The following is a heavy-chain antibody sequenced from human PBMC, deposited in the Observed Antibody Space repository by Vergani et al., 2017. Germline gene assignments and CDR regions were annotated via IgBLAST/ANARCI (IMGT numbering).Heavy chain of an antibody. J-gene: IGHJ5*02. D-gene: IGHD4-17*01. CDR2: INSDGSST. CDR3: ARDRNYYGDANWFDP. Sequence: EVQLVESGGGLVQPGGSLRLSCAASGFTFSSYWMHWVRHAPGKGLVWVSRINSDGSSTSYADSVKGRFTISRDNAKNTLYLQMNSLRAEDTAVYYCARDRNYYGDANWFDPWGQGTLVTVSS. V-gene: IGHV3-74*01. CDR1: GFTFSSYW.